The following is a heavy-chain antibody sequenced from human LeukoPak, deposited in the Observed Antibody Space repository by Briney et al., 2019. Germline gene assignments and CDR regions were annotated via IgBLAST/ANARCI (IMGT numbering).Heavy chain of an antibody. CDR1: VYTLTSYY. CDR3: ARPHYERSGLYVDVFDI. Sequence: ASVKVSFKAAVYTLTSYYLYWVRQAPGQGLDWMGRMNPNNGGTTNAHTFHGRLTTTRDKSIHTPYSELVSLRSDDTAVYYCARPHYERSGLYVDVFDIWGEGTMVTVSS. J-gene: IGHJ3*02. D-gene: IGHD3-22*01. V-gene: IGHV1-2*06. CDR2: MNPNNGGT.